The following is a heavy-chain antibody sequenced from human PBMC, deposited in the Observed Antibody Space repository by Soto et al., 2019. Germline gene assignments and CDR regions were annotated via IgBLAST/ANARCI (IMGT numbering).Heavy chain of an antibody. CDR2: VDNSGVTT. V-gene: IGHV3-23*01. Sequence: LRLSFAASGFTFINYVMSWVRQAPGKGLEWVSSVDNSGVTTYYADSVKGRFTISRDNSKNTLYLQMNSLRADDTAIFYCAKDSLITGSAEPFDYWGQGTLVTVSS. J-gene: IGHJ4*02. D-gene: IGHD1-20*01. CDR3: AKDSLITGSAEPFDY. CDR1: GFTFINYV.